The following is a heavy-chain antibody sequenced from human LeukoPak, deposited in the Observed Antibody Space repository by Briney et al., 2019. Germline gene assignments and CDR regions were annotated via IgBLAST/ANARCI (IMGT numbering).Heavy chain of an antibody. CDR3: ARHGYSSLYY. D-gene: IGHD5-18*01. J-gene: IGHJ4*02. CDR1: GGSISSYY. Sequence: SETLSLTCTVSGGSISSYYWSWIRQPPGKGLEWIGYIYYSGSTNYNPSLKSRVIISVDTSRTQFSLKLSSVTAADTAVYYCARHGYSSLYYWGQGTLVTVSS. CDR2: IYYSGST. V-gene: IGHV4-59*08.